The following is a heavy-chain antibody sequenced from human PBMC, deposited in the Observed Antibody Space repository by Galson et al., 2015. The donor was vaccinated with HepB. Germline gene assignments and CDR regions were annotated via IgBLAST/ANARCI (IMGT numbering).Heavy chain of an antibody. Sequence: SLRLSCAASGFTFRSYAMSWVRQAPGKGLEWVSAISGSGGSTYYADSVKGRFTISRDNSKNTLYLQMNSLRAEDTAVYYCAKDDMGSGSYLSLPFYYYYGMDVWGQGTTVTVS. J-gene: IGHJ6*02. CDR2: ISGSGGST. CDR1: GFTFRSYA. V-gene: IGHV3-23*01. CDR3: AKDDMGSGSYLSLPFYYYYGMDV. D-gene: IGHD3-10*01.